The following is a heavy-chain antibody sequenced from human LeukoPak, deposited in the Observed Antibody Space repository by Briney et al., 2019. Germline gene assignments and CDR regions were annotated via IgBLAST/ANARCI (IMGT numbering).Heavy chain of an antibody. CDR2: MNPNSGNT. V-gene: IGHV1-8*01. CDR1: GYTFTSYD. D-gene: IGHD2-15*01. Sequence: ASVKVSCKASGYTFTSYDINWVRQATGQGLEWMGWMNPNSGNTGYAQKFQGRVTMTRNTSISTAYMELSSLRAEDTAVYYCASGGIVVRGDYFDYWGQGTLVTVSS. J-gene: IGHJ4*02. CDR3: ASGGIVVRGDYFDY.